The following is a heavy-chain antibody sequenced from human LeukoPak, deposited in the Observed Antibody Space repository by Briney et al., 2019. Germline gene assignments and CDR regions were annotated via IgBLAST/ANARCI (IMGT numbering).Heavy chain of an antibody. J-gene: IGHJ3*02. CDR3: ARDSERIHLGVFNI. CDR2: ISGSGGST. D-gene: IGHD5-18*01. Sequence: GGSLRLSCAASGFTFSSYGMSWVRQAPGKGLEWVSAISGSGGSTYYADSVQGRFTISRDNAKNSLYLQMNSLRVEDTAVYYCARDSERIHLGVFNIWGHGTMVTVSS. CDR1: GFTFSSYG. V-gene: IGHV3-23*01.